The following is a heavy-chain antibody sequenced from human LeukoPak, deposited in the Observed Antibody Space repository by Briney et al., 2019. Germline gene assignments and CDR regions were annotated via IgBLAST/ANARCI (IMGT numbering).Heavy chain of an antibody. CDR1: GGSISSYY. CDR3: ARYIWGSYPTFEDY. J-gene: IGHJ4*02. D-gene: IGHD3-16*02. Sequence: SETLSLTCTVSGGSISSYYWSWIRQPPGKGLEWIGYISYSGSTNYNPSLKSRVTISIDTSKNQFSLKLNSVTAADTAVYYCARYIWGSYPTFEDYWGQGSLVTVSS. V-gene: IGHV4-59*01. CDR2: ISYSGST.